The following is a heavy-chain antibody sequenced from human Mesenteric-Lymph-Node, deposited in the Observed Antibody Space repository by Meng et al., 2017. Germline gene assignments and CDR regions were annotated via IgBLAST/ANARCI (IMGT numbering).Heavy chain of an antibody. CDR1: GGTFSSYA. CDR2: IIPIFGTA. CDR3: AREGTMVTGNWFDP. J-gene: IGHJ5*02. Sequence: VQLVQSGAGVKKPGSSVKVSCRASGGTFSSYAISWVRQAPGQGLEWMGGIIPIFGTANYAQKFQGRVTITADKSTSTAYMELSSLRSEDTAVYYCAREGTMVTGNWFDPWGQGTLVTVSS. D-gene: IGHD3-10*01. V-gene: IGHV1-69*06.